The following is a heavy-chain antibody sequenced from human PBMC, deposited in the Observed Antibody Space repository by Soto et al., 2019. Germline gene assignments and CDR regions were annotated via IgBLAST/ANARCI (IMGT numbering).Heavy chain of an antibody. CDR1: GFIFSSFG. CDR2: IAFDGSNT. CDR3: AKAGTQDISYGDDGEGNWFDP. V-gene: IGHV3-30*18. D-gene: IGHD4-17*01. Sequence: GGTVRLSCSASGFIFSSFGMHWVRQAPGKGLEWVAVIAFDGSNTYYADSVKGRFTISRDNSRSTLYLQMNRLRAEDTAVYHCAKAGTQDISYGDDGEGNWFDPWGQGTLVTVSS. J-gene: IGHJ5*02.